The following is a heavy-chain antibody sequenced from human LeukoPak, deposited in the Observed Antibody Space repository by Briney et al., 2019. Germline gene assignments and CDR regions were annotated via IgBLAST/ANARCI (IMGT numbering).Heavy chain of an antibody. CDR3: ATDVQANYFDY. V-gene: IGHV4-34*01. Sequence: PSETLSLTCAVYGGSFSGYYWGWIRQPPGKGLEWIGSIYYSGSTYHNPSLKSRVTISVDTSKNQFSLKLSSVTAADTAVYYCATDVQANYFDYWGQGTLVTVSS. CDR2: IYYSGST. J-gene: IGHJ4*02. D-gene: IGHD1-1*01. CDR1: GGSFSGYY.